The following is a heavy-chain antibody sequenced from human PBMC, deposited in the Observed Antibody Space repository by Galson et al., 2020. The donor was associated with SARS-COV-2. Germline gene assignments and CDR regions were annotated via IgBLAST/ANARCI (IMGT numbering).Heavy chain of an antibody. Sequence: GESLKISCAASGFTFSSSAMHWVRLAPGKGLEWVSSISTSSSYTYYVDSVKGRFSISRDNPRNSLYLQMNSLRAEDTAVYYCARDEGIRGYNYGRLYYGMDVWGQGTTVTVSS. D-gene: IGHD5-18*01. CDR3: ARDEGIRGYNYGRLYYGMDV. V-gene: IGHV3-21*01. CDR1: GFTFSSSA. J-gene: IGHJ6*02. CDR2: ISTSSSYT.